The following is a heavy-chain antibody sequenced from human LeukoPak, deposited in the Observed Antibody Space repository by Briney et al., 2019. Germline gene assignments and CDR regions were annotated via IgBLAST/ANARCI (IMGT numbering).Heavy chain of an antibody. D-gene: IGHD3-10*01. CDR3: ARDAPGLAYYYGLDV. V-gene: IGHV1-18*01. CDR1: GYTFTSYG. CDR2: INTYNGNT. Sequence: ASVKVSCTASGYTFTSYGISWVRQAPGQGLEWMGWINTYNGNTHYAQKLQGRVTMTTDTATSTAYMELRSLRSDDTAAYYCARDAPGLAYYYGLDVWGQGTTVTVSS. J-gene: IGHJ6*02.